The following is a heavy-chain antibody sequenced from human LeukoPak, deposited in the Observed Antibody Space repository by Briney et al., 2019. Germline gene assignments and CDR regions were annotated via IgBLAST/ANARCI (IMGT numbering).Heavy chain of an antibody. CDR1: GGSFSGYY. CDR3: ARHRGGDYVWGSYRYLLWFDP. J-gene: IGHJ5*02. V-gene: IGHV4-34*01. CDR2: INHSGST. Sequence: SETLSLTCAVYGGSFSGYYWSWIRQPPGKGLEWIGEINHSGSTNYNPSLKSRVTISVDTSKNQFSLKLSSVTAADTAVYYCARHRGGDYVWGSYRYLLWFDPWGQGTLVTVSS. D-gene: IGHD3-16*02.